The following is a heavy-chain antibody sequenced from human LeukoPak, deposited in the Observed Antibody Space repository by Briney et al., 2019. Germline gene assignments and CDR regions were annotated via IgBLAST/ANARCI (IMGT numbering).Heavy chain of an antibody. CDR1: GYTFTSYA. D-gene: IGHD6-13*01. J-gene: IGHJ3*02. V-gene: IGHV1-3*01. Sequence: EASVTVSCTASGYTFTSYAIHWVRRAPGQRLEWMGWINAGNGNRRYSQSFQGRLTITRDTSATTAYMELSSLRSEDTAVYYCARTTRSWYEDNDAFDIWGQGTPVTVSS. CDR3: ARTTRSWYEDNDAFDI. CDR2: INAGNGNR.